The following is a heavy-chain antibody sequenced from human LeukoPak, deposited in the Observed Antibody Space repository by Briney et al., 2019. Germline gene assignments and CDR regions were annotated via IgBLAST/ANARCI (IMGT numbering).Heavy chain of an antibody. CDR1: GYSISSGYY. CDR3: ARAYDYRGYFFYYYMDF. Sequence: SETLSLTCTVSGYSISSGYYWGWIRQPPGKGLEWIGSIYQSGNTYYNPSLESRVTISVDTSKNQFSLKLSSVTAADTAVYYCARAYDYRGYFFYYYMDFWGKGTTVTVSS. J-gene: IGHJ6*03. CDR2: IYQSGNT. D-gene: IGHD4-11*01. V-gene: IGHV4-38-2*02.